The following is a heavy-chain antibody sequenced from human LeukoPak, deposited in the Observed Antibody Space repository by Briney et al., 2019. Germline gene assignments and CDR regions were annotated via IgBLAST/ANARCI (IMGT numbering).Heavy chain of an antibody. V-gene: IGHV3-33*01. Sequence: GGSLRLSCAASGFTFRSYGMHWVRQAPGKGLEWVAVIWYDGSKKFYADSVKGRLTISRDNSKNTVYLQMYSLRAEDTAVYYCARSSTEAVFDYWGQGTLVTVSS. CDR2: IWYDGSKK. CDR3: ARSSTEAVFDY. D-gene: IGHD6-6*01. J-gene: IGHJ4*02. CDR1: GFTFRSYG.